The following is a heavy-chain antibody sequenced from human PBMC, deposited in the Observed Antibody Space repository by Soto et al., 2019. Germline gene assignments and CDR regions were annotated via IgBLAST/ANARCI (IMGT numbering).Heavy chain of an antibody. Sequence: SQTLSLTCAISGGSVSINSAAWNWIRQSPSRGLEWLGRTYYRSKWYNDYAVSVKSRITINPDTSKNQFSLQLNSVTPEDTAVYYCARSLLAYCGGVCYSDFDYWGQGTLVTGSS. D-gene: IGHD2-21*02. V-gene: IGHV6-1*01. CDR2: TYYRSKWYN. CDR1: GGSVSINSAA. CDR3: ARSLLAYCGGVCYSDFDY. J-gene: IGHJ4*02.